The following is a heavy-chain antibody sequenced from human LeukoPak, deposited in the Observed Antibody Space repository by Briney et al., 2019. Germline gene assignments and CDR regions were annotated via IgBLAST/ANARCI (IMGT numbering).Heavy chain of an antibody. Sequence: SQTLSLTCTVSGGSISSGGYYWSWIRQHPGKGLEWIGYIYYSGSTYYNPSLKSRVTISVDTSKNQFSLKLSSVTAADMAVYYCARDPTAGQYYYYGMDVWGQGTTVTVSS. CDR1: GGSISSGGYY. CDR3: ARDPTAGQYYYYGMDV. CDR2: IYYSGST. V-gene: IGHV4-31*03. J-gene: IGHJ6*02.